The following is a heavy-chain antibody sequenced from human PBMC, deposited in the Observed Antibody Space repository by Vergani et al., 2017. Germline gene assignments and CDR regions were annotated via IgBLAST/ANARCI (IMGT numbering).Heavy chain of an antibody. V-gene: IGHV3-21*01. CDR3: ARGGTPYYYYYMDV. CDR1: GFTFSSYS. CDR2: ISSSSSYI. J-gene: IGHJ6*03. D-gene: IGHD1-26*01. Sequence: EVQLVESGGGLVKPGGSLRLSCSSSGFTFSSYSMNWVRQAPGKGLEWVSSISSSSSYIYYAESVKGRFTISRDNAKNSLYLQMNSLRAEDTAVYYCARGGTPYYYYYMDVWGKGTTVTVSS.